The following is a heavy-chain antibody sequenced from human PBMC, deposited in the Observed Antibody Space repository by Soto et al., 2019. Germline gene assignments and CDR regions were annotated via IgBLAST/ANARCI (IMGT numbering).Heavy chain of an antibody. CDR1: GYSFTSYW. CDR3: ARSGITIFWSYGMDA. Sequence: GESLKISCKGSGYSFTSYWIGWVRQMPGKGLEWMGIIYPGDSDTRYSPSFQGQVTISADKSISTAYLQWSSLKASDTAMYYCARSGITIFWSYGMDAWGQGTTVTVSS. CDR2: IYPGDSDT. D-gene: IGHD3-9*01. J-gene: IGHJ6*02. V-gene: IGHV5-51*01.